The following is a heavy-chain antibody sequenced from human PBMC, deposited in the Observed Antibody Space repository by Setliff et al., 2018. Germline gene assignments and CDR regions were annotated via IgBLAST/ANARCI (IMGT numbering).Heavy chain of an antibody. CDR3: AREYYYARSRNFDY. CDR2: INTNTGNP. Sequence: ASVKVSCKASGYTFTTYTINWVRQAPGQGLEWMGWINTNTGNPTYAQGFTGRFVFSLDTSVSTAYLQINSLEAEDTAVYYWAREYYYARSRNFDYWGQGTLVTVSS. V-gene: IGHV7-4-1*02. D-gene: IGHD3-22*01. CDR1: GYTFTTYT. J-gene: IGHJ4*02.